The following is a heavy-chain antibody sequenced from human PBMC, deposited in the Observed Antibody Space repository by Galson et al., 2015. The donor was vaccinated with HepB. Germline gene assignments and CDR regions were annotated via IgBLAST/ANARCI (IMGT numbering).Heavy chain of an antibody. CDR2: IYTGGST. CDR3: AREPFTGGYYFDY. J-gene: IGHJ4*02. D-gene: IGHD2/OR15-2a*01. Sequence: LRLSCAASGFSVSSNYMSWVRQAPGQGLEWVSVIYTGGSTYYADSVKGRFTISRDNSKNTLYLQMNSLRAEDTAVYYCAREPFTGGYYFDYWGQGTLVTVSS. CDR1: GFSVSSNY. V-gene: IGHV3-53*01.